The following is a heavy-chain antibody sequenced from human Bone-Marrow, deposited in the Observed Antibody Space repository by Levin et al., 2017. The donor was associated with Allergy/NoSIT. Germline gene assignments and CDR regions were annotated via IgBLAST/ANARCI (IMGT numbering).Heavy chain of an antibody. V-gene: IGHV5-51*01. CDR2: IYPDDSDT. Sequence: GESLKISCTGSGYSFATYWTLWVRQAPGKGLEWMGIIYPDDSDTKYSPSFEGQVTISADKSINTAYLHWSSLKASDTAMYFCARLSIIGFAIWGHGTMVTVSS. CDR1: GYSFATYW. J-gene: IGHJ3*02. D-gene: IGHD2/OR15-2a*01. CDR3: ARLSIIGFAI.